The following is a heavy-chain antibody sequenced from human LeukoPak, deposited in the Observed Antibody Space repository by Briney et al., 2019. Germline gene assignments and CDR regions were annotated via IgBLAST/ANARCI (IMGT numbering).Heavy chain of an antibody. CDR3: AGGALKSSGWYSYFDY. Sequence: SQTLSLTCAVYGGSFSGYYWSWIRQPPGNGLEWLGEIDHSGSTNYNPSLKSRVTISVDTPKNHFSLKRSSVTAAETAVYYCAGGALKSSGWYSYFDYWGQGTLVTVSS. CDR2: IDHSGST. J-gene: IGHJ4*02. CDR1: GGSFSGYY. V-gene: IGHV4-34*01. D-gene: IGHD6-19*01.